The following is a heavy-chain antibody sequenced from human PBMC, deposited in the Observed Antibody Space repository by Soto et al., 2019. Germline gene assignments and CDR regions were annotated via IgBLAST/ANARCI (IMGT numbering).Heavy chain of an antibody. D-gene: IGHD1-7*01. Sequence: LVNPTQTLTLTCTFSGFSLSTSGMCVSWIRQPPGKALEWLALIDWDDDKYYSTSLKTRLTISKDTSKNQVVLTMTNKAPVDTAMYYCARGTRYNWFDPWRQGTMVTVAS. V-gene: IGHV2-70*01. J-gene: IGHJ5*02. CDR1: GFSLSTSGMC. CDR2: IDWDDDK. CDR3: ARGTRYNWFDP.